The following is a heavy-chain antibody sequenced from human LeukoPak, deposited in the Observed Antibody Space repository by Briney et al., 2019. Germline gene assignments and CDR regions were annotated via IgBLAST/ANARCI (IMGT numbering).Heavy chain of an antibody. V-gene: IGHV4-59*01. CDR1: GGSLSSYY. CDR2: IYYSGST. D-gene: IGHD3-3*01. CDR3: ARTYYDFWSGYSRRPDAFDI. J-gene: IGHJ3*02. Sequence: SETLSLTCTVSGGSLSSYYWSWIRQPPGKGLEWIGYIYYSGSTDYNPSLKSRVTISVDTSKNQFSLKLSSVTAADTAVYYCARTYYDFWSGYSRRPDAFDIWGQGTMVTVSS.